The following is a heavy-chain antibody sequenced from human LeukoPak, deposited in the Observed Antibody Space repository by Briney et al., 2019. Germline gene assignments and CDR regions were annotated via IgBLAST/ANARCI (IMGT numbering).Heavy chain of an antibody. V-gene: IGHV3-30*03. CDR2: ISYDGNNQ. CDR3: VPRATVTDFDY. CDR1: GFTFSYYG. D-gene: IGHD4-17*01. J-gene: IGHJ4*02. Sequence: PGGSLRLSCAASGFTFSYYGIHWVRQAPGKGLEWVAVISYDGNNQYYADSVKGRLTISRDNAKNSLYLQMNSLRDDDTAVYYCVPRATVTDFDYWGQGTLVTISS.